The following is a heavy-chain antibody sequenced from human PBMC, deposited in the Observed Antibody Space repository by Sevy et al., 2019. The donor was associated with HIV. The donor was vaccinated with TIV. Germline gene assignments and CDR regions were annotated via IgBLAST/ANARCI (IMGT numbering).Heavy chain of an antibody. CDR2: ISFDGTDK. CDR1: GFTFSSYP. D-gene: IGHD3-10*01. V-gene: IGHV3-30-3*01. Sequence: GGSLRLSCAASGFTFSSYPMNWVRQAPGKGLEWVSFISFDGTDKYYADSVKGRFTITRDNSKNTLFLQMNSLRAEDTAFYYCVRETTMLPRGAFDFWGQGTMVTVSS. CDR3: VRETTMLPRGAFDF. J-gene: IGHJ3*01.